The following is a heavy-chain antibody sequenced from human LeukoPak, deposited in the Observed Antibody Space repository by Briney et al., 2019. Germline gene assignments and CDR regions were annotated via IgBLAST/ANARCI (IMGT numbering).Heavy chain of an antibody. D-gene: IGHD3-10*01. CDR3: ARHVEEDYYGSGSSNDAFDI. V-gene: IGHV4-39*01. CDR2: VYYSGST. CDR1: GGSISNSGFY. Sequence: SETLSLTCTVSGGSISNSGFYWGWIRQPPGKGLEWIGNVYYSGSTYYNSSLKSRVTMSVDTSKNQFSLKLSSVTAADTAVYYCARHVEEDYYGSGSSNDAFDIWGQGTMVTVSS. J-gene: IGHJ3*02.